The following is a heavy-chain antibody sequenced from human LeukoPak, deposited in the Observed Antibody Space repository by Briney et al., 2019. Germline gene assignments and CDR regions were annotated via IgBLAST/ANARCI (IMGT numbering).Heavy chain of an antibody. V-gene: IGHV1-18*01. CDR3: ARDFRLERRWTGDY. CDR2: ISAYNGNT. CDR1: GGTFSSYG. D-gene: IGHD1-1*01. Sequence: GASVKVSCKASGGTFSSYGISWVRQAPGQGLEWMGWISAYNGNTNYAQKLQGRVTMTTDTSTSTAYMELRSLRSDDTAVYYCARDFRLERRWTGDYWGQGTLVTVSS. J-gene: IGHJ4*02.